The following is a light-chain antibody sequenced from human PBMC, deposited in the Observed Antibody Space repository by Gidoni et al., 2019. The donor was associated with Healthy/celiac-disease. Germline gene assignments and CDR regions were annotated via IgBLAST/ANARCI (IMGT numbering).Light chain of an antibody. V-gene: IGKV1-39*01. CDR1: QSISSY. CDR3: QQSYSTPWA. CDR2: AAA. J-gene: IGKJ4*02. Sequence: DIQMTQSPSSLSASVGDRVTITCRASQSISSYLNWYQQKPGKAPKLLIYAAASLQSGVPSRFSGSGSGTEFTLTISSLQPEDFATYYCQQSYSTPWAFAGGTKVEIK.